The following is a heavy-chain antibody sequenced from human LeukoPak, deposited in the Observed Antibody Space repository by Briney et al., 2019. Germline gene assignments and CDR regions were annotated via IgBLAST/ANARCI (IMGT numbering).Heavy chain of an antibody. CDR3: ARFSGSRDY. Sequence: SVKVSCKTSGGTFTSYAITWVRQAPGQGLEWMGKIIPISGTTNYAQKFQGRVTITTDESTSTAYMELSSLRSEDTAVYYCARFSGSRDYWGQGTLVTVSS. J-gene: IGHJ4*02. CDR1: GGTFTSYA. CDR2: IIPISGTT. D-gene: IGHD1-26*01. V-gene: IGHV1-69*05.